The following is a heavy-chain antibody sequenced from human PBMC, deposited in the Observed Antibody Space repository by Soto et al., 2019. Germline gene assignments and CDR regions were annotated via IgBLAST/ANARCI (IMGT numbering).Heavy chain of an antibody. J-gene: IGHJ4*02. CDR2: INHSGST. D-gene: IGHD2-15*01. CDR1: GGSFSGYY. V-gene: IGHV4-34*01. Sequence: SETLSLTCAVYGGSFSGYYWNWIRQPPGKGLEWIGEINHSGSTNYNPSLKSRVTISVDTSKNQFSLKLSSVTAADTAVYYCVMVVVGGLQGEYWGQGTLVTVSS. CDR3: VMVVVGGLQGEY.